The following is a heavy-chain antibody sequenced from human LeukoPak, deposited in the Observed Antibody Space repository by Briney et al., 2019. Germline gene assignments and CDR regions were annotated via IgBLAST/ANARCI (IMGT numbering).Heavy chain of an antibody. Sequence: GGSLRLSCAASGFTFTNYAMHWVRQAPGKGLEYVSAVSSTGGSTYYANSVKGRFTISRDNSKSTLYLQMGSLTAEGMAVYYCARGGSSSSSPGDYWGQGTLVTVSS. CDR3: ARGGSSSSSPGDY. D-gene: IGHD6-13*01. J-gene: IGHJ4*02. CDR1: GFTFTNYA. CDR2: VSSTGGST. V-gene: IGHV3-64*01.